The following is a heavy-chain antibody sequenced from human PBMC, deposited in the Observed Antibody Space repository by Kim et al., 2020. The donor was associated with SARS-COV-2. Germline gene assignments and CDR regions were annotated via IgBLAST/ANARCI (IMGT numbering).Heavy chain of an antibody. CDR1: GFTFSSYG. V-gene: IGHV3-30*18. Sequence: GGSLRLSCAASGFTFSSYGMHWVRQAPGKGLEWVAVISYDGSNKYYADSVKGRFTISRDNSKNTLYLQMNSLRAEDTAVYYCVEMGSGSPRDQVGYWGQGTLVTVSS. CDR3: VEMGSGSPRDQVGY. J-gene: IGHJ4*02. CDR2: ISYDGSNK. D-gene: IGHD1-26*01.